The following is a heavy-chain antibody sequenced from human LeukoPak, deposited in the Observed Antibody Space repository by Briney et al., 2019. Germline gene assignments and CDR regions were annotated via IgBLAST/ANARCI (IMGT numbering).Heavy chain of an antibody. V-gene: IGHV3-48*03. J-gene: IGHJ3*02. CDR1: GFTFSSYE. D-gene: IGHD3-22*01. Sequence: PGGSLRLSCAASGFTFSSYEMNWVRQAPGKGLEWVSYISGSGTSIYYADSVKGRFTISRDNAENSLYLQMNSLRAEDTAVYYCARDIRDYYDSSGYWSDAFDIWGQGTMVTVSS. CDR2: ISGSGTSI. CDR3: ARDIRDYYDSSGYWSDAFDI.